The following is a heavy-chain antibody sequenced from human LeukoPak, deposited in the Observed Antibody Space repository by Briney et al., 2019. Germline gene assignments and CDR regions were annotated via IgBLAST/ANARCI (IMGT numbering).Heavy chain of an antibody. V-gene: IGHV1-2*02. CDR2: INPNSGGT. CDR3: ARCVKDPYYDYVWGSYGAFDI. D-gene: IGHD3-16*01. Sequence: GASVKVSCKASGYTFTGYYMHWVRQAPGQGLEWMGWINPNSGGTNYAQKFQGRVTMTRDTSISTACMELSRLRSDDTAVYYCARCVKDPYYDYVWGSYGAFDIWGQGTMVTVSS. CDR1: GYTFTGYY. J-gene: IGHJ3*02.